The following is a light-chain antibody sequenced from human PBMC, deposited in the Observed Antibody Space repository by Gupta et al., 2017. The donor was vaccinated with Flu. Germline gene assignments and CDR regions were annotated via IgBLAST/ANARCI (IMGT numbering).Light chain of an antibody. V-gene: IGKV4-1*01. CDR3: QQSYSSWT. J-gene: IGKJ1*01. Sequence: VSLGERATINCKSSQGVLNSCKNKNKLVWYQQKPVQPPKWLVYWASNRESGVTDRFSGSGSGTDFTLTISCLQAEDVAVYYCQQSYSSWTFGQGTKVEIK. CDR2: WAS. CDR1: QGVLNSCKNKNK.